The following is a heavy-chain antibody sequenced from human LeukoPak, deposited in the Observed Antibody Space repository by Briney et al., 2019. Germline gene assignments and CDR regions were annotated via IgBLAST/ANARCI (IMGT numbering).Heavy chain of an antibody. D-gene: IGHD2-2*01. Sequence: SVKVSCKASGGTFSSYAISWVRQAPGQGLEWMGGIIPIFGTANYAQKFQGRVTITTDESTSTAYMELSSLRSEDTAVYYCARDLLGYCSSTSCRFGYCYMDVWGKGTTVTVSS. CDR1: GGTFSSYA. V-gene: IGHV1-69*05. J-gene: IGHJ6*03. CDR3: ARDLLGYCSSTSCRFGYCYMDV. CDR2: IIPIFGTA.